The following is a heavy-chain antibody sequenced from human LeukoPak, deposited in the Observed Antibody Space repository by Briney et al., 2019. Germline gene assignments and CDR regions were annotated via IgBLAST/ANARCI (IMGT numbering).Heavy chain of an antibody. Sequence: ASVKVSCKASGYTFTSYGISWVRQAPGQGLGWMGWISAYNGNTNYAQKLQGRVTMTTDTSTSTAYMELRSLRSDDTAVYYCARVTYYYDSSGYYYGAFDIWGQGTMVTVSS. CDR2: ISAYNGNT. V-gene: IGHV1-18*01. CDR1: GYTFTSYG. D-gene: IGHD3-22*01. J-gene: IGHJ3*02. CDR3: ARVTYYYDSSGYYYGAFDI.